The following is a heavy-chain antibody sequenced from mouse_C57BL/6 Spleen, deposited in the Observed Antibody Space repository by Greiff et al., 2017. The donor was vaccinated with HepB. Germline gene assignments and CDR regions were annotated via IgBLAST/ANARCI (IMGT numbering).Heavy chain of an antibody. Sequence: QGQLQQPGAELVKPGASVKMSCKASGYTGTSYWITWVKQRPGQGREWIGDIYPGSGSTNYNEKFKSKATLTVDTSSSTAYMQLSSLTSEDSAVYYCARMGLRRGFAYWGQGTLVTVSA. V-gene: IGHV1-55*01. CDR1: GYTGTSYW. CDR2: IYPGSGST. CDR3: ARMGLRRGFAY. D-gene: IGHD2-2*01. J-gene: IGHJ3*01.